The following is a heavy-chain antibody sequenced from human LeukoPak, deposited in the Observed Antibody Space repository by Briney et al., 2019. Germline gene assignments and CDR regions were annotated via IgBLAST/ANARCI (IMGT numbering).Heavy chain of an antibody. CDR1: GGSVNSGSYY. J-gene: IGHJ4*02. CDR2: IYFSGST. Sequence: SETLSLTRTVSGGSVNSGSYYWSWVRQPPGKGLEWIGYIYFSGSTYYNPSLRSRAIISIDTSKNQFFLKLTSMTAADTAVYYCGRTSDRWELPRLWGQGTLVTVSS. D-gene: IGHD1-26*01. V-gene: IGHV4-61*01. CDR3: GRTSDRWELPRL.